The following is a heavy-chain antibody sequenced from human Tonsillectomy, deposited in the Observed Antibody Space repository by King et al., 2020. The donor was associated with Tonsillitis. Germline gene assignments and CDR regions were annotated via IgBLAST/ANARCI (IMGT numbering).Heavy chain of an antibody. J-gene: IGHJ1*01. D-gene: IGHD2-15*01. CDR2: INPARGDT. V-gene: IGHV1-18*01. CDR3: AAVSMSIFYEFGSCCEYVQH. CDR1: GYTFTSYG. Sequence: QLVQSGGEVKKPGASVKVSCKASGYTFTSYGISWARQAPGQGLEWMGWINPARGDTSYAQKFQGRVSMTTDTPTSTAYMELRSLRSDDTAVYYCAAVSMSIFYEFGSCCEYVQHWGQGTLVTVSS.